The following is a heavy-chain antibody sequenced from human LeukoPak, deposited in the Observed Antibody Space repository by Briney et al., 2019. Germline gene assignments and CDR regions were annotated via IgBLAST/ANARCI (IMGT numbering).Heavy chain of an antibody. J-gene: IGHJ6*02. V-gene: IGHV3-21*01. CDR2: ISSSSSYI. CDR1: GFTFSSYS. Sequence: GGSLRLSCAASGFTFSSYSMNWVRQAPGKGLEWVSSISSSSSYIYYADSVKGRFTISRDNAKNSLYLQMDSLRAEDTAVYYCARDRGSSSPYYYYGMGVWGQGTTVTVSS. CDR3: ARDRGSSSPYYYYGMGV. D-gene: IGHD6-13*01.